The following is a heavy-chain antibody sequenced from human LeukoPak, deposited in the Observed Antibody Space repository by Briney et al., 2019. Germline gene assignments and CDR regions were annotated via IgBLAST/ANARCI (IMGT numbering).Heavy chain of an antibody. D-gene: IGHD3-22*01. Sequence: GGSLRLSCAASGFTFSNFWMSWVRQAPGKGPEWVANIKQDGSEKYYVDSVKGRFTISRDNAKNSLYLQMSSLRGDDTALYYCASEDNTGSSAYWGQGTLVTV. CDR1: GFTFSNFW. CDR2: IKQDGSEK. V-gene: IGHV3-7*01. J-gene: IGHJ4*02. CDR3: ASEDNTGSSAY.